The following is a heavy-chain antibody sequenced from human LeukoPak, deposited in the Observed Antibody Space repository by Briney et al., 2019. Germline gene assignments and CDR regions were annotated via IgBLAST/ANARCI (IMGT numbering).Heavy chain of an antibody. D-gene: IGHD3-3*01. J-gene: IGHJ4*02. V-gene: IGHV1-2*02. CDR3: ARVFNYDLSSAHYIGY. CDR1: GYIFTGYY. Sequence: ASVKVSCKASGYIFTGYYMHWVRQAPGQGLEWMGWINPNSGGTNYAQKFQGRVTITRDTSINTAYMDLSRLKYEDTAVYYCARVFNYDLSSAHYIGYWGLGSLVTVSS. CDR2: INPNSGGT.